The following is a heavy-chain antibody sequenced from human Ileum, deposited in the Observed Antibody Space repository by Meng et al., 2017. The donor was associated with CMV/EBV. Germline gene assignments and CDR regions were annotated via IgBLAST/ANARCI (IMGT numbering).Heavy chain of an antibody. J-gene: IGHJ4*02. D-gene: IGHD4-23*01. CDR2: IYYNGNT. Sequence: GSLRLSCTVSGGSIRSSSLHWGWIRQAPGQGLEWIGSIYYNGNTHYNPSLKSRVTFSIDPSKNQFPLKVSPVTAADTAVYYCARRSGDGGNSIDYWGQGTLVTVSS. V-gene: IGHV4-39*06. CDR3: ARRSGDGGNSIDY. CDR1: GGSIRSSSLH.